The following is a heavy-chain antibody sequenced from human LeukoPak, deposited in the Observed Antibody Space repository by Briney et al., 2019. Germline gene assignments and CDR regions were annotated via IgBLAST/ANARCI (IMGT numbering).Heavy chain of an antibody. D-gene: IGHD1-7*01. Sequence: PLASVKVSCKASGYTFTSYGISWVRQAPGQGLEWMGWISGYNGATNYAQKLQGRVTMTTDTSTSTAYMELRSLRSDDTAVYYCARSWNSACDYWGQGTLVTGSS. CDR2: ISGYNGAT. CDR1: GYTFTSYG. V-gene: IGHV1-18*01. J-gene: IGHJ4*02. CDR3: ARSWNSACDY.